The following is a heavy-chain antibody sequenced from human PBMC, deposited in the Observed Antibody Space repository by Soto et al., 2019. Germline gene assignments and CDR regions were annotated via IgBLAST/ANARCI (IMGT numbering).Heavy chain of an antibody. CDR3: ARTEGNYYDSSGYYSLNWYFDL. J-gene: IGHJ2*01. CDR2: IYYSGNT. V-gene: IGHV4-59*08. CDR1: GGSISSYY. D-gene: IGHD3-22*01. Sequence: PSETLSLTCTVSGGSISSYYWSWIRQPPGKGLEWIGYIYYSGNTNYNPSLKSRVTISVDTSKNQFSLKLSSVTAADTAVYYCARTEGNYYDSSGYYSLNWYFDLWGRGTLVTVSS.